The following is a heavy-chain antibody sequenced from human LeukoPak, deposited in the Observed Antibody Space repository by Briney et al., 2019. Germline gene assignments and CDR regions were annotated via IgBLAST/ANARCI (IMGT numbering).Heavy chain of an antibody. D-gene: IGHD6-19*01. CDR1: GFTFSSYS. J-gene: IGHJ4*02. Sequence: GGSLRLSCAASGFTFSSYSMNWVRQAPGKGLEWVSAISGSGGSTYYADSVKGRFTISRDNSKNTLYLQMNSLRAEDTAVYYCAKNEKIAVAGLFDYWGQGTLVTVSS. CDR3: AKNEKIAVAGLFDY. V-gene: IGHV3-23*01. CDR2: ISGSGGST.